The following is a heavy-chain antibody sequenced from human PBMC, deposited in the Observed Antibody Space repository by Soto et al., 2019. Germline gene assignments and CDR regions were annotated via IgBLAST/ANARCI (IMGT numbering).Heavy chain of an antibody. Sequence: GPSVKVSCKASGYTFTTYYMYWVRQAPGQGLEWMGIINPSSGSTGYAQKFQGRVTMTRDTSTSTVYMELSSLRSEDTAMYYCERETRIVAAAGHDALDIWGQGTKVTVS. J-gene: IGHJ3*02. CDR3: ERETRIVAAAGHDALDI. CDR2: INPSSGST. D-gene: IGHD3-16*02. CDR1: GYTFTTYY. V-gene: IGHV1-46*01.